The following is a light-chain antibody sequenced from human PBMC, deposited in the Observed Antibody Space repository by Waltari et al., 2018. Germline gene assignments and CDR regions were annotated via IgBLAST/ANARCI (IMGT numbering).Light chain of an antibody. V-gene: IGLV3-1*01. Sequence: SSELTQPPAVSVSPGQTATITCTGPALHFRSDSWYQQRPGQSHVMVIYKDSTRPSGIPERFSASTSGNTATLIISGTQAMDEAGYYCQTWFTTAAVFGGGTKLTVL. J-gene: IGLJ3*02. CDR2: KDS. CDR3: QTWFTTAAV. CDR1: ALHFRS.